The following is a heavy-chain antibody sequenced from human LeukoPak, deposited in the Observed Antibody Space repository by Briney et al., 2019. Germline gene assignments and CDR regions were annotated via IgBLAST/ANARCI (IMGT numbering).Heavy chain of an antibody. CDR2: INHYGST. CDR1: GGSFSGYY. CDR3: ARGNYYYDSSGHQNYFDY. V-gene: IGHV4-34*01. Sequence: KTSQTLSLTCAVYGGSFSGYYWSWIRQPPGKGLEWIGKINHYGSTNYNPSLKSRVTISVDMSKNQFSLKLSSVTAADTAVYYCARGNYYYDSSGHQNYFDYWGQGTLVTVSS. D-gene: IGHD3-22*01. J-gene: IGHJ4*02.